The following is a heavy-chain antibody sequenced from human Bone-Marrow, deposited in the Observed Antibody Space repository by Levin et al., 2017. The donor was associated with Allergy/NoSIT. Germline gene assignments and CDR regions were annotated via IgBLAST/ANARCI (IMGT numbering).Heavy chain of an antibody. D-gene: IGHD3-22*01. CDR2: IWYDGSNK. CDR1: RFTFSNYG. CDR3: ARGREYYYDSSGYPGYYFDY. Sequence: GGSLRLSCAASRFTFSNYGMHWVRQAPGKGLEWVAVIWYDGSNKYYADSVKGRFTNSRDNSKNTLYLQMNSLRAEDTAIYYCARGREYYYDSSGYPGYYFDYWGQGTLVTVSS. V-gene: IGHV3-33*01. J-gene: IGHJ4*02.